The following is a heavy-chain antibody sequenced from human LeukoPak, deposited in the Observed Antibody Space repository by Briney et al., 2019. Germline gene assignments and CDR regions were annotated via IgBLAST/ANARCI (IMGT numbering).Heavy chain of an antibody. CDR2: ISYDGSKK. CDR1: GFTFDDYA. D-gene: IGHD6-19*01. V-gene: IGHV3-30*18. CDR3: AKGGVAGTLVYYYGMDV. J-gene: IGHJ6*02. Sequence: GGSLRLSCAASGFTFDDYAMHWVRQAPGKGLEWVAVISYDGSKKYYADPVKGRFTISRDNSKNTLYLQMNSLRAEDTAVYYCAKGGVAGTLVYYYGMDVWGQGTTVTVSS.